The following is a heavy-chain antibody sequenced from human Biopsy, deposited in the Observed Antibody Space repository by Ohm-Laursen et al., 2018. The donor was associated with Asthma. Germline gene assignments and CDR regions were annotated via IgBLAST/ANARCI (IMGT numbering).Heavy chain of an antibody. J-gene: IGHJ6*02. V-gene: IGHV3-30*18. Sequence: SLRLSCTASGFTFSSYGMHWVRQAPGKGLEWVAVISYDGSNKYYADSVKGRFTISRDNSKNTLYLQMNSLRAEDTAVYYCAKGRYKWNDGYYGLDVWGQGTTVTVS. CDR2: ISYDGSNK. D-gene: IGHD1-20*01. CDR1: GFTFSSYG. CDR3: AKGRYKWNDGYYGLDV.